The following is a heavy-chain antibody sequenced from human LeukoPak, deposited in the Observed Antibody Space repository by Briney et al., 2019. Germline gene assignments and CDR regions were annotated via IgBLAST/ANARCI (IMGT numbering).Heavy chain of an antibody. CDR3: ARRKGNWFDP. CDR2: IYHSGST. V-gene: IGHV4-30-2*01. CDR1: GGSISSGGYS. Sequence: SETLSLTCAVSGGSISSGGYSWSWIRQPPGKGLEWIGYIYHSGSTYYNPSLKSRVTISVDTSKNQFSLKLSSVTAADTAVYYCARRKGNWFDPWGQGTLVTVSS. J-gene: IGHJ5*02.